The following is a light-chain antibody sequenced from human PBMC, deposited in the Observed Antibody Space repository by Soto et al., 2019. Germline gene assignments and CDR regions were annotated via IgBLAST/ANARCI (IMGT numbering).Light chain of an antibody. J-gene: IGKJ4*01. CDR2: GAS. Sequence: EIVLTQSPGTLSLSPGERATLSCRASQSVSSSLAWYQQKPGQAPRLLIHGASSRATGIPDRFSGSGSGTDFTLTISRLEPEDFAVYYCQQYGSSPPITFGGGTKVDIK. CDR1: QSVSSS. CDR3: QQYGSSPPIT. V-gene: IGKV3-20*01.